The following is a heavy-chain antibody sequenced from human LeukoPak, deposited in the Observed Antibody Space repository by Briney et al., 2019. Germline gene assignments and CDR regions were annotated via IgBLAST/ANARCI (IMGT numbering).Heavy chain of an antibody. J-gene: IGHJ6*02. CDR1: GFTFSDHH. V-gene: IGHV3-11*01. CDR3: ARSNSYGYVRTMDV. D-gene: IGHD5-18*01. CDR2: ITTSGSTI. Sequence: GGSLRLSCAASGFTFSDHHMDWVRQAPGKGLEWVSYITTSGSTIYYIDSVKGRFTISRDNAKNSLYLQVNSLRAEDTAVYYCARSNSYGYVRTMDVWGQGTTVTVSS.